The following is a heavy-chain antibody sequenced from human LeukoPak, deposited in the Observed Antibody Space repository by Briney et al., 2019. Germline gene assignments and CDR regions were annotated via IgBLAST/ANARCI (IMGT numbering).Heavy chain of an antibody. J-gene: IGHJ3*02. CDR2: IIPIFGTA. V-gene: IGHV1-69*13. Sequence: GASVKVSCKASGGTFSSYAISWMRQAPGQGLEWMGGIIPIFGTANYAQKFQGRVTITADESTSTAYMELSSLRSEDTAVYYCAREVPGHDAFDIWGQGTMVTVSS. CDR3: AREVPGHDAFDI. CDR1: GGTFSSYA.